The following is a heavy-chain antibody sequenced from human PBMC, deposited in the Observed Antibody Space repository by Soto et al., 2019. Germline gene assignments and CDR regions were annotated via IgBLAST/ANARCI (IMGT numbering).Heavy chain of an antibody. Sequence: PGGSLRLSCAASGFTVSSNYMSWVRQAPGKGLEWVSVIYSGGSTYYADSVKGRFTISRHNSKNTLYLQMNSLRAEDTAVYYCARSRLSPMTTLAFDIWGQGTMVTVSS. CDR3: ARSRLSPMTTLAFDI. CDR2: IYSGGST. J-gene: IGHJ3*02. V-gene: IGHV3-53*04. CDR1: GFTVSSNY. D-gene: IGHD4-17*01.